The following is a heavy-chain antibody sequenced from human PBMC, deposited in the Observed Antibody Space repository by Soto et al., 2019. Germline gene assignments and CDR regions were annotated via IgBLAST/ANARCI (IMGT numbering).Heavy chain of an antibody. D-gene: IGHD3-3*01. CDR3: AVDFSLIDP. CDR1: GGSISSSSYY. Sequence: TSETLSLTCTVSGGSISSSSYYWGWIRQPPGKGLEWIGSIYYSGSTYYNPSLKSRVTISVDTSKNQFSLKLSSVTAADTAVYYCAVDFSLIDPWGQGTLVTVSS. CDR2: IYYSGST. V-gene: IGHV4-39*01. J-gene: IGHJ5*02.